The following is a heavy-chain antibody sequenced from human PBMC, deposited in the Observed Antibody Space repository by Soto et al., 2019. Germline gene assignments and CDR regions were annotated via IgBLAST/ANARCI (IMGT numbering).Heavy chain of an antibody. J-gene: IGHJ6*03. V-gene: IGHV4-39*01. CDR2: LYYSGST. CDR3: ARGRIYCSGGSCYRYYMDV. D-gene: IGHD2-15*01. CDR1: GGSIISSNYY. Sequence: SETLSLTCTVSGGSIISSNYYWGWIRQPPGKGLEWIGSLYYSGSTYYNPSLKSRVTTSVDTSKNQFSLKLSSVTAADTAVYYCARGRIYCSGGSCYRYYMDVWGKGTTVTVSS.